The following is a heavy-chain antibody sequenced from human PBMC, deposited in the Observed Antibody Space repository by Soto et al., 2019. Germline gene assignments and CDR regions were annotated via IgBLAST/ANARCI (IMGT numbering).Heavy chain of an antibody. CDR3: ARLYDVWSGYETWRGYYYYGMDV. Sequence: QITLKESGPTLVKPTQTLTLTCTFSGFSLSTRGVGVGWIRQPPGKALEWLALIYWDDDKRYSPSLKSRLTITKDTSKNQVVLTRTNMDPVDTATYYCARLYDVWSGYETWRGYYYYGMDVWGQGTTVTVSS. CDR1: GFSLSTRGVG. CDR2: IYWDDDK. D-gene: IGHD3-3*01. V-gene: IGHV2-5*02. J-gene: IGHJ6*02.